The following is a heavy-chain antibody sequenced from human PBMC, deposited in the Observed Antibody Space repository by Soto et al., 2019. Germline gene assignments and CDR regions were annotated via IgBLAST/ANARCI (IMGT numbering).Heavy chain of an antibody. CDR2: MNPNSGNT. CDR1: GYTFTSYD. CDR3: ARFPGYYYYYYMDV. J-gene: IGHJ6*03. Sequence: QVQLVQSGAEVKKPGASVKVSCKASGYTFTSYDINWVRQATGHGLEWMGWMNPNSGNTGYAQKFQGRVTMTRNTSISTAFMGLSSLRSEDTAVYYCARFPGYYYYYYMDVWGKGTTVTVSS. V-gene: IGHV1-8*01.